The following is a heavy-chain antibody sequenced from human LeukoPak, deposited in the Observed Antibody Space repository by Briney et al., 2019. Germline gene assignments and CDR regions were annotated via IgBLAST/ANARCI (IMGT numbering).Heavy chain of an antibody. CDR1: GGSISSSSYY. D-gene: IGHD6-6*01. V-gene: IGHV4-39*07. CDR3: ARDGSGYSSSSPPKDV. CDR2: IYYSGST. Sequence: TSETLSLTCTVSGGSISSSSYYWGWLRQPPGKGLEWIGSIYYSGSTYYNPSLKSRVTISVDTSKNQFSLKLSSVTAADTAVYYCARDGSGYSSSSPPKDVWGKGTTVTVSS. J-gene: IGHJ6*04.